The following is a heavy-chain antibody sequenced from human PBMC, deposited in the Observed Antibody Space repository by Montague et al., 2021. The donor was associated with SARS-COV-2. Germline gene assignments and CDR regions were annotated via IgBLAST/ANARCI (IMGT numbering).Heavy chain of an antibody. CDR3: ARDGSGYYDSSGYFDY. V-gene: IGHV3-33*05. J-gene: IGHJ4*02. CDR2: ISYDGSNK. Sequence: SLRLSCAASGFTFSSYGMNWVRQAPGKGPEWVAVISYDGSNKYYADSVKGRFTISRDNSKNTLYLQMNSLGAEDTAVYYCARDGSGYYDSSGYFDYWGQGTLVTVSS. CDR1: GFTFSSYG. D-gene: IGHD3-22*01.